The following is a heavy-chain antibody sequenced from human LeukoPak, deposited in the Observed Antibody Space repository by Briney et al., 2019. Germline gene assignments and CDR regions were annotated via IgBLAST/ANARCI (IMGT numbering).Heavy chain of an antibody. CDR3: ARAEGTSGNQWSLFDY. CDR2: IWYDGSDE. CDR1: KFIFSDYG. J-gene: IGHJ4*02. D-gene: IGHD2-2*01. Sequence: GGSLRLSCAASKFIFSDYGMHWVRQAPGKGLEWVAFIWYDGSDEYYADSVKGRLTISRDDSKNTLYLQMNSLTTEDTAVYYCARAEGTSGNQWSLFDYWGQGTLVTVSS. V-gene: IGHV3-30*02.